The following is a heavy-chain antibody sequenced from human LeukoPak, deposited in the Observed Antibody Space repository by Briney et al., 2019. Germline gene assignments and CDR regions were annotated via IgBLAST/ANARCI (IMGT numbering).Heavy chain of an antibody. CDR2: IKQDGSEK. CDR1: GFNFNTYW. V-gene: IGHV3-7*01. CDR3: ARAGPAHDAFDI. Sequence: GGSLRLSCAASGFNFNTYWMSWVRHAPGKGLEWVANIKQDGSEKFYVDSMKGRFTISRDNAKNSLYLQMNSLRAEDTAVYYCARAGPAHDAFDIWGQGTMVTVSS. D-gene: IGHD2-8*02. J-gene: IGHJ3*02.